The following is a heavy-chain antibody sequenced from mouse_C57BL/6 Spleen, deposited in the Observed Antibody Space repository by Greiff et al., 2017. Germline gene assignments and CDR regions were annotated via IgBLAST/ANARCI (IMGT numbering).Heavy chain of an antibody. J-gene: IGHJ1*03. CDR1: GYSITSGYY. D-gene: IGHD1-1*01. V-gene: IGHV3-6*01. CDR2: ISYDGSN. Sequence: ESGPGLVKPSQSLSLTCSVTGYSITSGYYWNWIRQFPGNKLEWLGYISYDGSNNYNPSLKNRISITRDTSKNQFFLKLNSVTTEDKATYYCAREGGYYGSSYWYFDVWGTGTTVTVSS. CDR3: AREGGYYGSSYWYFDV.